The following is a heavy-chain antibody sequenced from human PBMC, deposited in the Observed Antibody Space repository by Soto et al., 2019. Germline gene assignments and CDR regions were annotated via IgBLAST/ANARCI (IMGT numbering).Heavy chain of an antibody. J-gene: IGHJ4*02. CDR1: GFTFSSYS. Sequence: GGSLRLSCAASGFTFSSYSMNWVRQAPGKGLEWVSSISSSSSYIYYADSVKGRFTISRDNAKNSLYLQMNSLRAEDTAVYYCARVDHVIAAWTFDYWGQGTLVTVSS. V-gene: IGHV3-21*01. CDR2: ISSSSSYI. CDR3: ARVDHVIAAWTFDY. D-gene: IGHD6-6*01.